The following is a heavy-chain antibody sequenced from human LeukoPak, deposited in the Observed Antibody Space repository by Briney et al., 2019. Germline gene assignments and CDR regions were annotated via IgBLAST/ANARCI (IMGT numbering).Heavy chain of an antibody. V-gene: IGHV1-2*06. CDR1: GYTFTGYY. CDR2: INPNSGGT. Sequence: ASVKVSCKASGYTFTGYYMHWVRQAPGQGLEWMGRINPNSGGTNYAQKFQGRVTMTRDTSISTAYMELSRLRSDDTAVYYCARVLSVTFGGEHWFDPWGQGTLVTVSS. J-gene: IGHJ5*02. CDR3: ARVLSVTFGGEHWFDP. D-gene: IGHD3-16*01.